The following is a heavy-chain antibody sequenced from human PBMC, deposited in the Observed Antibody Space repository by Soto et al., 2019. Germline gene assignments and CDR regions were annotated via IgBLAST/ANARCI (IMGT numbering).Heavy chain of an antibody. CDR2: INQSGSA. V-gene: IGHV4-34*01. CDR3: ATDGGGRNYYSYGMDV. CDR1: GGPFGGYY. Sequence: QVQLQQWGAGLLRPSETLSLTCAVYGGPFGGYYWSWIRQPPGKGLEWIGEINQSGSATYNPSHTSRLSIALDMSINQFTTKMNAATAADSAVYLCATDGGGRNYYSYGMDVWGRGTTVSVSS. J-gene: IGHJ6*02. D-gene: IGHD3-10*01.